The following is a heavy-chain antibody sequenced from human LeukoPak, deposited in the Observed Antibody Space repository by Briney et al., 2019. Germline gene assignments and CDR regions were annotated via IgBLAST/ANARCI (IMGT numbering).Heavy chain of an antibody. V-gene: IGHV4-4*09. J-gene: IGHJ6*03. D-gene: IGHD3-10*01. Sequence: SATLSLTCTVSGGSVSNFYWSWIRQPPGRGLEWIGYIYTSGSTNYNPSLKSRVTMSVDTSKNQFSLKLSSVTATDTAIYYCARAFGDYYYHYMDVWGKGTTVTVSS. CDR2: IYTSGST. CDR3: ARAFGDYYYHYMDV. CDR1: GGSVSNFY.